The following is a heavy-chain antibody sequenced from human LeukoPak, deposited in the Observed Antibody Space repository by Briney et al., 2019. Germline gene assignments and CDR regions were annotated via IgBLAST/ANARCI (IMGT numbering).Heavy chain of an antibody. CDR3: ARVALEAGFNWFDP. J-gene: IGHJ5*02. Sequence: SRTLSLTCAISGDSVSSNSAAWNWIRQSPSRGLEWLGRTYYRSKWYNDYAVSVESRIIINPDTSKNQFSLQLNSVTPEDTAVYYCARVALEAGFNWFDPWGQGTLVTVSS. CDR1: GDSVSSNSAA. V-gene: IGHV6-1*01. CDR2: TYYRSKWYN. D-gene: IGHD6-19*01.